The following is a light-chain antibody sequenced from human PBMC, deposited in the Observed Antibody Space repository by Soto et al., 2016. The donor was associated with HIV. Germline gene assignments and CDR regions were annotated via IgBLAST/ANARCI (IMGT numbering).Light chain of an antibody. CDR1: QSISTY. J-gene: IGKJ5*01. CDR3: MQALQTPLT. CDR2: DAS. Sequence: DIHLTQSPMSLSLSIGDRVSITCRASQSISTYLHWYQQKPGRAPKLLIYDASSLQSGVPSRFSGRGSGTDFTLKISRVEADDVGVYYCMQALQTPLTFGQGTRLEIK. V-gene: IGKV1-39*01.